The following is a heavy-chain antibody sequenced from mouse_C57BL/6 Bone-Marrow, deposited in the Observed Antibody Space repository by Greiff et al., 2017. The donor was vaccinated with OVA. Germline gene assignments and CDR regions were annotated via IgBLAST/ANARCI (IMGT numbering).Heavy chain of an antibody. J-gene: IGHJ2*01. CDR3: ARGALITTVPFDY. CDR2: IYPGDGDT. Sequence: QVQLQQSGAELVKPGASVKISCKASGYAFSSYWMNWVKQRPGKGLEWIGQIYPGDGDTNYNGKFKGKATLTADKSSSTAYMQLSSLTSEDSAVYFCARGALITTVPFDYWGQGTTLTVSS. CDR1: GYAFSSYW. V-gene: IGHV1-80*01. D-gene: IGHD1-1*01.